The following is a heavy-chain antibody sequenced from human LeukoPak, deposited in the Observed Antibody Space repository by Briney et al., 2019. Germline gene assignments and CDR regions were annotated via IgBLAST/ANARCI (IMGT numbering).Heavy chain of an antibody. J-gene: IGHJ4*02. CDR1: GLTVSSTY. CDR2: IYGGTST. D-gene: IGHD3-22*01. Sequence: GGSLRLSCAGSGLTVSSTYMSWVRQAPGKGLEWVSVIYGGTSTYYADSVKGRFTISRDNAKNSLYLQMNSLRDEDTAVYYCARNYYDSSGRMPYWGQGTLVTVSS. V-gene: IGHV3-66*01. CDR3: ARNYYDSSGRMPY.